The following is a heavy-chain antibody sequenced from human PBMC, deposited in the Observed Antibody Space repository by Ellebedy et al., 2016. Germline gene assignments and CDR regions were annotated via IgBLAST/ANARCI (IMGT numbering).Heavy chain of an antibody. J-gene: IGHJ6*02. D-gene: IGHD2-2*02. V-gene: IGHV3-15*07. CDR2: IRSKTDGGTT. CDR1: GFTFSNTW. CDR3: TASKALYNYYYCGMDV. Sequence: GESLKISXAASGFTFSNTWMKWVRPAPGKGLEWGGRIRSKTDGGTTDYPAPVKGRFTISRDDSKNTLYLQMNSLKTEDTAVYYCTASKALYNYYYCGMDVWGQGTTVTVSS.